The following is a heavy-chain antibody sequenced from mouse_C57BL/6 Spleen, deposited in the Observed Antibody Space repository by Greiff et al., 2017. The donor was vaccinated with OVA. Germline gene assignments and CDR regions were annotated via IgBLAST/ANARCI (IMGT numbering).Heavy chain of an antibody. CDR3: ARSLITTVVENYAMDY. CDR2: IYPGSGST. J-gene: IGHJ4*01. V-gene: IGHV1-55*01. Sequence: QVQLQQPGAELVKPGASVKMSCKASGYTFTSYWITWVKQRPGQGLEWIGDIYPGSGSTNYNEKFKSKATLTVDTSSSTAYMQLSSLTSEDSAVYYCARSLITTVVENYAMDYWGQGTSVTVSS. CDR1: GYTFTSYW. D-gene: IGHD1-1*01.